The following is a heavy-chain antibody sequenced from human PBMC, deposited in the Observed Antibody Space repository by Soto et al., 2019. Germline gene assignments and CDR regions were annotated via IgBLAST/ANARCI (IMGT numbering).Heavy chain of an antibody. D-gene: IGHD3-3*01. J-gene: IGHJ3*02. CDR2: INHSGST. CDR1: GESFSGYY. CDR3: ARSRTTIFGVVIIGFDI. V-gene: IGHV4-34*01. Sequence: SETLSLTCAVYGESFSGYYWSWIRQPPGKGLERIGEINHSGSTNYNPSLKSRVTISVDTSKNQFSLKLSSVTAADTAVYYCARSRTTIFGVVIIGFDIWGQGTMVTVSS.